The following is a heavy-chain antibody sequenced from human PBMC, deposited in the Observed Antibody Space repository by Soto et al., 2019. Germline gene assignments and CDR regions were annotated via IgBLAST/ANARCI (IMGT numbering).Heavy chain of an antibody. J-gene: IGHJ5*02. Sequence: QVQLVESGGGLVKPGGSLRLTCAASGFTFSDYYMSWIRQAPGKGLEWITYISGSGNTIYYADSVKGRFTSSSDNSKNSQSLEMNSLSAQDTDVYYGSRDPDTTNLRGGCFDPWGLGTLVSVSS. V-gene: IGHV3-11*01. CDR2: ISGSGNTI. CDR3: SRDPDTTNLRGGCFDP. CDR1: GFTFSDYY. D-gene: IGHD1-1*01.